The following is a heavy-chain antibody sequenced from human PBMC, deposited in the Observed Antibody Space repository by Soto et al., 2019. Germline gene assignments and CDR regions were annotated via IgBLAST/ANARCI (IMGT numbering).Heavy chain of an antibody. D-gene: IGHD4-17*01. V-gene: IGHV4-39*01. CDR2: IYYSGST. CDR1: GGSISSSSYY. Sequence: SETLSLTCTVSGGSISSSSYYWGWIRQPPGKGLEWIGSIYYSGSTYYNPSLKSRVTISVDTSKNQFSLKLSSVTAADTAVYYCARTTVVTPESNWFDPWGQGTLVTV. J-gene: IGHJ5*02. CDR3: ARTTVVTPESNWFDP.